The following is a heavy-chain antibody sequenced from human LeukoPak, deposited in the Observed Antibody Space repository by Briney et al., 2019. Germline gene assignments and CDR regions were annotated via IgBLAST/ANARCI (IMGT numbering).Heavy chain of an antibody. Sequence: SWIRQHPGKGLEWIGYIYYSGSTYYNPSLKSRVTISVDTSKNQFSLKLSSVTAADTAVYYCARCYYYDSSGYHCAFDIWGQGTMVTVSS. CDR2: IYYSGST. J-gene: IGHJ3*02. CDR3: ARCYYYDSSGYHCAFDI. V-gene: IGHV4-31*02. D-gene: IGHD3-22*01.